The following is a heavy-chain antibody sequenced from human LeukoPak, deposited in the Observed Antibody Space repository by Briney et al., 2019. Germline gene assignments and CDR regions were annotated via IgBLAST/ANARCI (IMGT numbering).Heavy chain of an antibody. CDR1: GFTFSGSA. CDR2: IRSKANSYAT. D-gene: IGHD3-3*01. J-gene: IGHJ4*02. CDR3: TRFLSGYFH. Sequence: PGGSLRLSCAASGFTFSGSAMHWVRQASGKGLEWVGRIRSKANSYATAYAASVKGRFTISRDDSKNTAYLQTNSLKTEDTAVYYCTRFLSGYFHWGQGTLVTVSS. V-gene: IGHV3-73*01.